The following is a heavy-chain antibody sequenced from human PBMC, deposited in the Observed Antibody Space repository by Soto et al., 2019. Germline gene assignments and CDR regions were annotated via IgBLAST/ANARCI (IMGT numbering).Heavy chain of an antibody. D-gene: IGHD1-26*01. CDR1: GFTFSSYA. Sequence: GGSLRLSCAASGFTFSSYAMHWVRQAPGKGLEYVSAISSNGGSTYYADSVKGRFTISRDNSKNTLYLQMGSLRAEDMAVYYCARGLGATTVYYYGMDVWGQGTTVTVSS. J-gene: IGHJ6*02. CDR2: ISSNGGST. V-gene: IGHV3-64*02. CDR3: ARGLGATTVYYYGMDV.